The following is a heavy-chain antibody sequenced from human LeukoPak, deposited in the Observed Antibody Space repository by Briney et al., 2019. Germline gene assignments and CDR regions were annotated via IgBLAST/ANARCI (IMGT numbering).Heavy chain of an antibody. Sequence: GGSLRLSCVASGFTFGHNAMAWVRQAPGKRLEWVSALSGSGGDTFYADSVKGRFTISRDNSKNTLYLQMNSLRAEDTAVYYCAKDSRWYVYWGQGTLVTVSS. D-gene: IGHD4-23*01. CDR3: AKDSRWYVY. CDR2: LSGSGGDT. J-gene: IGHJ4*02. V-gene: IGHV3-23*01. CDR1: GFTFGHNA.